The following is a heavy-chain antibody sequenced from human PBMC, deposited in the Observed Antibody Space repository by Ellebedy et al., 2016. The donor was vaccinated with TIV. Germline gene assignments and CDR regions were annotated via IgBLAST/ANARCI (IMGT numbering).Heavy chain of an antibody. D-gene: IGHD3-3*01. J-gene: IGHJ6*02. V-gene: IGHV1-18*01. Sequence: AASVKVSCKASGYTFTSYGISWVRQAPGQGLEWMGWISAYNGNTNYAQKLQGRVTMTTDTSTSTAYMELRSLRSDDTAVYYCARDHVTIVGVANYGMDVWGQGTTVTVSS. CDR2: ISAYNGNT. CDR1: GYTFTSYG. CDR3: ARDHVTIVGVANYGMDV.